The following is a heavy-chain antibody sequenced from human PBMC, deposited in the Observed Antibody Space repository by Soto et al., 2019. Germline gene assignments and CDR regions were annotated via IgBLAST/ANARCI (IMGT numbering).Heavy chain of an antibody. D-gene: IGHD2-2*01. J-gene: IGHJ6*03. CDR2: INHSGST. CDR3: ARASSVRYCSSTSCYATEYYYYYYYMDV. Sequence: SETLSLTCAVYGGSFSGYYWSWIRQPPGKGLEWIGEINHSGSTNYNPSLKSRVTISVDTSKNQFSLKLSSVTAADTAVYYCARASSVRYCSSTSCYATEYYYYYYYMDVWGKGTTVTVSS. V-gene: IGHV4-34*01. CDR1: GGSFSGYY.